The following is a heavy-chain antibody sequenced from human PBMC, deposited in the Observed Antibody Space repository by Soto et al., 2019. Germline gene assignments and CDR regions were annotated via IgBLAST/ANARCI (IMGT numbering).Heavy chain of an antibody. V-gene: IGHV3-23*01. Sequence: EVQLLESGGGLVQPGGSLRLSCEASGFTFTNYAMTWVRQAPGAGLEWLSAISGSGGNTHYADAVKGRFTISRDNSKNTLYLQMHSLRAEDTALYYCAKGLLGWNSAKDYWGQGTLVTVSS. CDR3: AKGLLGWNSAKDY. D-gene: IGHD1-7*01. CDR1: GFTFTNYA. J-gene: IGHJ4*02. CDR2: ISGSGGNT.